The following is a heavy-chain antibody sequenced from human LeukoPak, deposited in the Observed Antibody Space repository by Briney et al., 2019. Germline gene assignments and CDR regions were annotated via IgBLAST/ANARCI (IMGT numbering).Heavy chain of an antibody. CDR2: IIPIFGTA. Sequence: SVKVSCKASGGTFSSYAISWVRQAPGQGLEWMGGIIPIFGTANYAQKFQERVTITRDMSTSTAYMELSSLRSEDTAVYYCAADRYYYGSELWGQGTLVTVSS. J-gene: IGHJ4*02. V-gene: IGHV1-69*05. CDR1: GGTFSSYA. CDR3: AADRYYYGSEL. D-gene: IGHD3-10*01.